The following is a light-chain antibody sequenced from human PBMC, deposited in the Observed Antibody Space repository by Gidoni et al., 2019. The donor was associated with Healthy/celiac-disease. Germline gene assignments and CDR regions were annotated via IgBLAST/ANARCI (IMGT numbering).Light chain of an antibody. CDR2: GAS. Sequence: ELVMPQSPATLSVSPGERATLSCRASQSVSSNLAWYQQKPGQAPRLLIYGASTRATGIPARFTLTIISLQSEDFAVYYCQQYNNWPLTFGGXTKVEIK. J-gene: IGKJ4*01. V-gene: IGKV3-15*01. CDR3: QQYNNWPLT. CDR1: QSVSSN.